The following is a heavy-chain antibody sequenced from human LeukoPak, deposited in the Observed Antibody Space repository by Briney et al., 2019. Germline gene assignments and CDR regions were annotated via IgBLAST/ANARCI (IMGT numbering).Heavy chain of an antibody. CDR1: GFSFKNVW. CDR2: IKQDGSET. V-gene: IGHV3-7*03. CDR3: AREEVKSFDN. J-gene: IGHJ4*02. Sequence: GGSLRLSCAASGFSFKNVWMSWVRQAPGKGLEWVANIKQDGSETSYVTSVRGRFTISRDNAKNSLYLQMNNLRVEDTAVYFCAREEVKSFDNWGQGTLVTVSS.